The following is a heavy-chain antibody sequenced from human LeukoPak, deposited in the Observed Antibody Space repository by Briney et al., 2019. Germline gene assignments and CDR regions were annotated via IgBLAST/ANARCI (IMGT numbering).Heavy chain of an antibody. CDR1: GFSVNINY. J-gene: IGHJ4*02. CDR3: ARVQSGYYLDY. Sequence: PEGSLRLSCAASGFSVNINYMTWVRQAPGKGLEWVSTMFTGGSIYYADSVKGRFTISRDISKNTFYLQMNSLRADDTAVYYCARVQSGYYLDYWGRGTLVTVSS. V-gene: IGHV3-53*01. D-gene: IGHD3-3*01. CDR2: MFTGGSI.